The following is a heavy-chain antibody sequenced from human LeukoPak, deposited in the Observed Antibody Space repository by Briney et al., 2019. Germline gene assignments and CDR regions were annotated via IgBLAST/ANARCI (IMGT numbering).Heavy chain of an antibody. CDR1: DYSISSGYY. J-gene: IGHJ5*02. V-gene: IGHV4-38-2*02. Sequence: SETLSLTCTVSDYSISSGYYWGWIRQPPGKGLEWIGNIYHSGNTYYNPSLKSRVTVSMDTSKKQFSLKLNSVTAADTAFYYCARAYSSSWYWNWFDPWGQGTLVTVSS. CDR3: ARAYSSSWYWNWFDP. D-gene: IGHD6-13*01. CDR2: IYHSGNT.